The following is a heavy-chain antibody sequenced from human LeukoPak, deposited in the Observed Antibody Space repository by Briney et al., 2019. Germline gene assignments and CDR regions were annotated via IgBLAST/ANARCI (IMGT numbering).Heavy chain of an antibody. D-gene: IGHD3-10*01. CDR3: ARRPVRGGVEYYFDY. V-gene: IGHV4-39*01. CDR2: IYCSGST. Sequence: SETLSLTCTVSGGSISSSSYCWGWIRQPPGKGLEWIGSIYCSGSTYYNPSLKSRVTISVDTSKNQFSLKLSSVTAADTAVYYCARRPVRGGVEYYFDYWGQGTLVTVSS. J-gene: IGHJ4*02. CDR1: GGSISSSSYC.